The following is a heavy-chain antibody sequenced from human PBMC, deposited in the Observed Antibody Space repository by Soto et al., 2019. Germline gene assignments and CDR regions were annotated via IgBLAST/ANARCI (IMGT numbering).Heavy chain of an antibody. CDR1: GGSFSGYQ. D-gene: IGHD3-10*01. V-gene: IGHV4-34*01. Sequence: QVQLQQWGAGLLKPSETLSLTCAVYGGSFSGYQWSWIRQTPGKGLEWIGEINDSGSINYNASLRSRVTILVARDKSQISLKLGSVTAAATAVYFCARGLILWFGELSRRGGYYYYVDVWDKGTTVTVSS. CDR3: ARGLILWFGELSRRGGYYYYVDV. J-gene: IGHJ6*03. CDR2: INDSGSI.